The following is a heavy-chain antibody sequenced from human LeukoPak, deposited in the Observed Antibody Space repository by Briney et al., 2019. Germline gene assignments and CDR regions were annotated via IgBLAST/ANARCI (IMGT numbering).Heavy chain of an antibody. V-gene: IGHV3-30*03. CDR1: GFTFSHFG. CDR3: ARDLEAANTYYFDD. Sequence: PGGSLRLSCAASGFTFSHFGIHWVRQAPGKGLEWVASISYDGSKEYYAESVKGRFTISRDNSKNRLYLQMNSLRDEDTAVYYCARDLEAANTYYFDDWGQGTMVTVSS. J-gene: IGHJ4*02. D-gene: IGHD6-13*01. CDR2: ISYDGSKE.